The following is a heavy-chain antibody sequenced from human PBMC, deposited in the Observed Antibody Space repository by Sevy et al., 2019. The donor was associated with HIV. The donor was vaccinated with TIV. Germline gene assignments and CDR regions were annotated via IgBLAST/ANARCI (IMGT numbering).Heavy chain of an antibody. J-gene: IGHJ3*02. V-gene: IGHV4-59*01. CDR1: GGSISSYY. Sequence: SETLSLTCTVSGGSISSYYWSWIRQPPGKGLEWIGYIYYSGSTNYNPSLKSPVTISVDTSKNQFSLKLSSVTAADTDVYYCARAGRYDSSGYYQDAFDIWGQGTMVTVSS. D-gene: IGHD3-22*01. CDR2: IYYSGST. CDR3: ARAGRYDSSGYYQDAFDI.